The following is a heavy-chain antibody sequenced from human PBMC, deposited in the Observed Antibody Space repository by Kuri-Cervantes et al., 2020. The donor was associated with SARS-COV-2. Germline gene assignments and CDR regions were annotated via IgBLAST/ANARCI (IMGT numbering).Heavy chain of an antibody. D-gene: IGHD3-22*01. CDR3: ARDPAYYDSSGYYYGAFDI. J-gene: IGHJ3*02. CDR2: IYYSGST. CDR1: GGSISSYY. Sequence: GSLRLSCTVTGGSISSYYWRWIRQPPGKGLEWIGHIYYSGSTNYNPSLKSRVTISVDTSKNQFSLKLSSVTAADTAVYYCARDPAYYDSSGYYYGAFDIWGQGTMVTVSS. V-gene: IGHV4-59*01.